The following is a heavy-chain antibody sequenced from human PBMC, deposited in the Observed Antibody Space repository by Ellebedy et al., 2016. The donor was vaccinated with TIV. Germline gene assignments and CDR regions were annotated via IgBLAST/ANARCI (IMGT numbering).Heavy chain of an antibody. CDR1: GFTFISYS. Sequence: GESLKISXAASGFTFISYSMNWVRQAPGKGLEWVSYISSSSSSIYYADSVKGRFTISRDNAKNSLYLQMNSLRAEDTAVYYCAREGTMMESRYWGQGTLVTVSS. CDR2: ISSSSSSI. D-gene: IGHD3-22*01. CDR3: AREGTMMESRY. V-gene: IGHV3-48*04. J-gene: IGHJ4*02.